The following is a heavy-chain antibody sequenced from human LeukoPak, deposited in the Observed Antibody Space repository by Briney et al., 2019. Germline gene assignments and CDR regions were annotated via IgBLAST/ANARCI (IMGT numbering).Heavy chain of an antibody. Sequence: GASVKVSCKASGGTFSGYAISWVRQAPGQGLEWMGGIIPIFGTANYAQKFQGRVTITTDESTSTAYMELCSLRSEDTAVYYCANYGDYVSWFDPWGQGTPVTVSS. CDR1: GGTFSGYA. V-gene: IGHV1-69*05. J-gene: IGHJ5*02. CDR3: ANYGDYVSWFDP. D-gene: IGHD4-17*01. CDR2: IIPIFGTA.